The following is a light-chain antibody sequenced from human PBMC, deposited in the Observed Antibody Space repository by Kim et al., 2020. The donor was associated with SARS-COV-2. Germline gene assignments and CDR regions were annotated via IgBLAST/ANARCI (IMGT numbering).Light chain of an antibody. J-gene: IGLJ3*02. CDR3: SSFAGSNSWV. CDR1: SSDVGYYNY. V-gene: IGLV2-8*01. CDR2: VVS. Sequence: QSALTQPPSASGSPGQSVTISCTGTSSDVGYYNYVSWYQQHPGKAPKLMIYVVSERPSGVSDRFSGSKSGNTASLTVSGLQAEDEADYYCSSFAGSNSWVFGGGTQVTVL.